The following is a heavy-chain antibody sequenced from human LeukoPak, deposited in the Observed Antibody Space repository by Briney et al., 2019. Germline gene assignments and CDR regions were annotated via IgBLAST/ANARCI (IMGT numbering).Heavy chain of an antibody. CDR3: LFYCSGGSATDY. CDR1: GYTFTGYY. J-gene: IGHJ4*02. Sequence: ASVKVSCEASGYTFTGYYMHWVRQAPGQGLEWMGRINPNSGGTNYAQKFQGRVTMTRDTSISTAYMELSRLRSDDTAVYYCLFYCSGGSATDYWGPGTLVTVSS. D-gene: IGHD2-15*01. CDR2: INPNSGGT. V-gene: IGHV1-2*06.